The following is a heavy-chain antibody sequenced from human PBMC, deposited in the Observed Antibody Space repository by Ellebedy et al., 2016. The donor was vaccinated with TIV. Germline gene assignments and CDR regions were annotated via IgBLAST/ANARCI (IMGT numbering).Heavy chain of an antibody. CDR2: IIPILGIA. V-gene: IGHV1-69*04. CDR1: GGTFSSYA. D-gene: IGHD4-23*01. CDR3: ARGFRYGSGRWPLDH. J-gene: IGHJ4*02. Sequence: AASVKVSCKASGGTFSSYAISWVRQAPGQGLEWMGRIIPILGIANYAQKFQGRVTITADKSTSTGYMELRSLRSDDTAVYYCARGFRYGSGRWPLDHWGQGTLVTVSS.